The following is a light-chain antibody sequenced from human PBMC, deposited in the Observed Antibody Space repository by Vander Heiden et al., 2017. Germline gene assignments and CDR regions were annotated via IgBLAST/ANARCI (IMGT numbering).Light chain of an antibody. J-gene: IGLJ2*01. Sequence: QSALTQPRSVSGSPGQSVTISCTGTSSDVGGYNYVSWYKQHPGKAPKLIIDDGSKRPSGVPDRFSGSKSGNTASLTISGLQAEDEADYYCGSYAGSVVFGGGTKLTVL. CDR2: DGS. CDR1: SSDVGGYNY. CDR3: GSYAGSVV. V-gene: IGLV2-11*01.